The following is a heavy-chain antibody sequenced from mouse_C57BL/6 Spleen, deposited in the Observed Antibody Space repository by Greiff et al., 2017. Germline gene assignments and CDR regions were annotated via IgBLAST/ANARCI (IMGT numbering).Heavy chain of an antibody. J-gene: IGHJ1*03. D-gene: IGHD2-4*01. V-gene: IGHV3-6*01. CDR3: ASVGDYNWYFDV. CDR2: ISYDGSN. CDR1: GYSITSGYY. Sequence: ESGPGLVKPSQSLSLTCSVTGYSITSGYYWNWIRQFPGNKLEWMGYISYDGSNNYNPSLKNRISITRDTSKNQFFLKLNSVTTEDTATYYCASVGDYNWYFDVWGTGTTVTVSS.